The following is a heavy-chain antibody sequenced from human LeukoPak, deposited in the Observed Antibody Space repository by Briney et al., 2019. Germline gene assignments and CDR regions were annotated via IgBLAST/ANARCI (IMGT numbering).Heavy chain of an antibody. CDR1: GFTFSSYA. D-gene: IGHD3-22*01. CDR3: ARVHSGYYDY. V-gene: IGHV3-23*01. Sequence: GGSLRLSCAASGFTFSSYAMSWDRQAPGKGLEWVSAISGSGGSTYYADSVKGRFAISRDNSKNTLYLQMNSLRAEDTAVYYCARVHSGYYDYWGQGTLVTVSS. CDR2: ISGSGGST. J-gene: IGHJ4*02.